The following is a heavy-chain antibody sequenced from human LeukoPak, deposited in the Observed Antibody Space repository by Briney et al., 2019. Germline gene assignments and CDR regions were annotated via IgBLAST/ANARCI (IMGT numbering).Heavy chain of an antibody. CDR1: GYSISTGYY. CDR2: IYHSGST. V-gene: IGHV4-38-2*02. D-gene: IGHD1-7*01. CDR3: ARAPNWNYAQNYYFDY. Sequence: SETLSLTCTVSGYSISTGYYWGWIRQPPGKGLEWIGSIYHSGSTYYNPSLKSRVTISVDTSNNQFSLKLSSVTAADTAVYHCARAPNWNYAQNYYFDYWGQGTLVTVSS. J-gene: IGHJ4*02.